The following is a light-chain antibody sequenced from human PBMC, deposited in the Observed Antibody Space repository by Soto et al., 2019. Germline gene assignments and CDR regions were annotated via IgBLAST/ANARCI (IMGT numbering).Light chain of an antibody. V-gene: IGLV1-51*01. Sequence: QSVLTQPPSLSAAPGQKVTISCSGSSSNIGRNSVSWYQHLPGTAPKLLIYDNDKRPSGIPDRFSGSKSGTSATLGITGLQTGDEADYYCAAWDDSLNAWVFGGGTKVTVL. CDR2: DND. CDR3: AAWDDSLNAWV. CDR1: SSNIGRNS. J-gene: IGLJ3*02.